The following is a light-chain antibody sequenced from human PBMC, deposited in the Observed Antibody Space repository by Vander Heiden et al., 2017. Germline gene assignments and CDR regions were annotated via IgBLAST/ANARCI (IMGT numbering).Light chain of an antibody. Sequence: DIQMTQSPSSLSPSVGDRVTISCRASQSISNYLNWYQQKPGKAPKLLIYAASTLQSGVPSRFSGSGSGTDFTLTISSLQPEDFATYYCQQNDSTPQLTFGGGTKVDIK. CDR1: QSISNY. CDR3: QQNDSTPQLT. V-gene: IGKV1-39*01. J-gene: IGKJ4*01. CDR2: AAS.